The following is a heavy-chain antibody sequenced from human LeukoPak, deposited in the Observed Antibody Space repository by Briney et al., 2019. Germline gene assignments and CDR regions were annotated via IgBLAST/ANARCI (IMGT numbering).Heavy chain of an antibody. CDR3: AREIIAARNQFDY. Sequence: GGTLRLSCAASGFTFSSYGMSWVRQAPGKGLEWVSGINWNGGSTGYADSVKGRFTISRDNAKNSLYLQMNSLRAEDTALYYCAREIIAARNQFDYWGQGTLVTVSS. V-gene: IGHV3-20*04. CDR2: INWNGGST. D-gene: IGHD6-6*01. J-gene: IGHJ4*02. CDR1: GFTFSSYG.